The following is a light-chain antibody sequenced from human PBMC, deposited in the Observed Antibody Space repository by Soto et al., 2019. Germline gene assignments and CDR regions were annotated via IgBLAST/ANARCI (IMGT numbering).Light chain of an antibody. J-gene: IGKJ3*01. V-gene: IGKV1-27*01. CDR1: QGISNF. Sequence: DIQMTQSPSSLSASVGDRVTITCRASQGISNFLAWYQQKPGTVPKLLISAASTFQSGVPSRFSGSGFGTDFTLNISSLQPEDVATYYCQKYSSAPFTFGPGTKVDIK. CDR2: AAS. CDR3: QKYSSAPFT.